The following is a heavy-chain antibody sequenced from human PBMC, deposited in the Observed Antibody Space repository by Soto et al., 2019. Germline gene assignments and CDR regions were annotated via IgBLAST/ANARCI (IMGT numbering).Heavy chain of an antibody. CDR3: ARVGSGSTEGDYYYSYGMDV. J-gene: IGHJ6*02. Sequence: SVKVSCKASGGTFSSYAISWVRQAPGQGLEWMGGIIPIFGTANYAQKFQGRVTITADESTSTAYMELSSLRSEDTAVYYCARVGSGSTEGDYYYSYGMDVWGQGTTVTVSS. CDR2: IIPIFGTA. V-gene: IGHV1-69*13. CDR1: GGTFSSYA. D-gene: IGHD3-10*01.